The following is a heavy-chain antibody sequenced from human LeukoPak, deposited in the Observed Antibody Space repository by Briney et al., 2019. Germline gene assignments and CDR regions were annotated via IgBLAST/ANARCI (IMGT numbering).Heavy chain of an antibody. CDR3: ARVEGFYCSSTSCPLDY. V-gene: IGHV4-61*08. CDR2: IYYSGST. CDR1: GGSISSGGYY. J-gene: IGHJ4*02. D-gene: IGHD2-2*01. Sequence: SETLSLTCTVSGGSISSGGYYWSWIRQPPGKGLEWIGYIYYSGSTNYNPSLKSRVTISVDTSKNQFSLKLSSVTAADTAVYYCARVEGFYCSSTSCPLDYWGQGTLVTVSS.